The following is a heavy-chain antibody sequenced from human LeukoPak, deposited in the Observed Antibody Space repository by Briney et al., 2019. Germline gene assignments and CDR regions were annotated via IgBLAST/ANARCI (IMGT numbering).Heavy chain of an antibody. D-gene: IGHD6-19*01. CDR2: ISSSGSTI. Sequence: GGSLRLSCAASGFTFSDYYMSWIRQAPGKGLEWVSYISSSGSTIYNADSVKGRFTISRDNAKNSLYLQMNSLRAEDTAVYYCARAPSRSSGWADYWGQGTLVTVSS. J-gene: IGHJ4*02. CDR1: GFTFSDYY. CDR3: ARAPSRSSGWADY. V-gene: IGHV3-11*01.